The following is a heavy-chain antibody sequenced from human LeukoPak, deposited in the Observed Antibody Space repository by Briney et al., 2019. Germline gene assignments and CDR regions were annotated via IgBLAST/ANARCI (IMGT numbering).Heavy chain of an antibody. CDR1: GALISSGGYY. CDR2: IDDSGRT. CDR3: ARNNGVDFDY. Sequence: SETLSLTCTVSGALISSGGYYWSWIRQHPGKGLEWIGYIDDSGRTYYNPPLKSRITITVDTSKNHFSLNLNSVTAADTAVYFCARNNGVDFDYWGQGTLVTVSS. J-gene: IGHJ4*02. V-gene: IGHV4-31*03. D-gene: IGHD2-8*01.